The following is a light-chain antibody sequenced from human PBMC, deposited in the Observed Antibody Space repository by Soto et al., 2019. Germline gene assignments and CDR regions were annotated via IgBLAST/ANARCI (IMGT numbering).Light chain of an antibody. J-gene: IGKJ1*01. Sequence: DTQMTQSPSTLSASVGDRVTITCWASQSLNNWLAWYQQKPGKAPDLLVYKASSLKTGVPPRFSGSESGTEFTLTISSLQPDDFATYYCQQYNTYPWTFGQGTKVEFK. V-gene: IGKV1-5*03. CDR1: QSLNNW. CDR3: QQYNTYPWT. CDR2: KAS.